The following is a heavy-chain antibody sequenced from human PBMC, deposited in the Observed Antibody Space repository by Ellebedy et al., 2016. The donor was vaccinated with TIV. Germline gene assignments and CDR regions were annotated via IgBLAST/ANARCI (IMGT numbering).Heavy chain of an antibody. CDR2: FSTNGAI. J-gene: IGHJ4*02. CDR1: GFTFSSYN. CDR3: VKDLGSMRATDY. V-gene: IGHV3-69-1*01. Sequence: GGSLRLSXAASGFTFSSYNMNWVRQAPGQGLEWVSSFSTNGAIFYTDSVEGRFTISRDVAKKSLFLHMNSLRAEDTAVYYCVKDLGSMRATDYWGQGTLVTVSS.